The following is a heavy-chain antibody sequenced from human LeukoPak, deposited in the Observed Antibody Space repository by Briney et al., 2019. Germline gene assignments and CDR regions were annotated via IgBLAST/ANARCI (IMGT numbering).Heavy chain of an antibody. CDR2: IYPGDSDT. J-gene: IGHJ4*02. CDR3: ASGYYYDSSGYPGLEDY. D-gene: IGHD3-22*01. CDR1: GYSFTSYW. Sequence: GESLKISCKGSGYSFTSYWIGWVRQMPGKGLEWMGIIYPGDSDTRYSPSFQGQVTISADKSISTAYLQWSSLKASDTAMYYCASGYYYDSSGYPGLEDYWGQGTLVTVSS. V-gene: IGHV5-51*01.